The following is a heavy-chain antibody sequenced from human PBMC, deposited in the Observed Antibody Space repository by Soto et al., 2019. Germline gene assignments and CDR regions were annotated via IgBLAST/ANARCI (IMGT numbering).Heavy chain of an antibody. CDR2: IYYSGST. V-gene: IGHV4-59*08. D-gene: IGHD5-12*01. Sequence: SETLSLTCTVSGGSISSYYWSWIRQPPATGLEWIGYIYYSGSTNSNPSLTRRVTISVDTSKNQFSLKLSSVTAADTAVDYCARKANSGYDYGAFDIWGQGTMVTVSS. CDR1: GGSISSYY. CDR3: ARKANSGYDYGAFDI. J-gene: IGHJ3*02.